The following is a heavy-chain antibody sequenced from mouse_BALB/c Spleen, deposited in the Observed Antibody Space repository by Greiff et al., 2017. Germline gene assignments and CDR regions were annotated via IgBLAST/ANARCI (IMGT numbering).Heavy chain of an antibody. J-gene: IGHJ3*01. V-gene: IGHV1-7*01. D-gene: IGHD4-1*01. CDR3: ARGLTGTRFAY. CDR1: GYTFTSYW. Sequence: QVHVKQSGAELAKPGASVKMSCKASGYTFTSYWMHWVKQRPGQGLEWIGYINPSTGYTEYNQKFKDKATLTADKSSSTAYMQLSSLTSEDSAVYYCARGLTGTRFAYWGQGTLVTVSA. CDR2: INPSTGYT.